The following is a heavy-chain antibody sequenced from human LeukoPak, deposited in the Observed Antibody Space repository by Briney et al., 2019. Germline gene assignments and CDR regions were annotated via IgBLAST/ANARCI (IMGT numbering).Heavy chain of an antibody. J-gene: IGHJ3*02. CDR2: ISGSGGST. CDR1: GFTFSSYG. D-gene: IGHD3-22*01. CDR3: AKDLGVVVIIDAFDI. Sequence: PGGSLRLSCAASGFTFSSYGMSWVRQAPGKGLEWVSAISGSGGSTYYADSVKGRFTISRDNSKNTLYLQMNSLRAEDTAVYYCAKDLGVVVIIDAFDIWGQGTMVTVSS. V-gene: IGHV3-23*01.